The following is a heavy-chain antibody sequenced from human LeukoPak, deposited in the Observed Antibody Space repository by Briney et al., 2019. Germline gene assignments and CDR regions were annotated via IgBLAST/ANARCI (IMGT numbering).Heavy chain of an antibody. J-gene: IGHJ6*02. Sequence: ASVKVSCKASGGTFSSYAISWVRQAPGQGLEWMGRIIPIFGIANYAQKFQGRVTITADKSTSTACMELSSLRSEDTAVYYCARDPSRDIVLMVYADVYGMDVWGQGTTVTVSS. V-gene: IGHV1-69*04. CDR2: IIPIFGIA. CDR1: GGTFSSYA. CDR3: ARDPSRDIVLMVYADVYGMDV. D-gene: IGHD2-8*01.